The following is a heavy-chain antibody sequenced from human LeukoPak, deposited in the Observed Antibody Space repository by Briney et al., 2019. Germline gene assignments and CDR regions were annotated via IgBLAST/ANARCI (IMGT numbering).Heavy chain of an antibody. Sequence: GGSLRLSCAASGFTFSSYAMHWVRQAPGKGLEWVAVISYDGSNKYYADSVKGRFTISRDNSKNTLYLQMNSLRAEDTAVYYCARDGSDIVLMVYSPRFDYWGQGTLVTVSP. CDR2: ISYDGSNK. CDR1: GFTFSSYA. J-gene: IGHJ4*02. V-gene: IGHV3-30-3*01. CDR3: ARDGSDIVLMVYSPRFDY. D-gene: IGHD2-8*01.